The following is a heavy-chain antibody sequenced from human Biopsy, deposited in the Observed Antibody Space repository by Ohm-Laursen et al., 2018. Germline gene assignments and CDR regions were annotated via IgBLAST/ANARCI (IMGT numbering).Heavy chain of an antibody. D-gene: IGHD6-19*01. V-gene: IGHV3-23*01. CDR3: RAVAGEAFDL. CDR1: GFDFSSYG. CDR2: ISGSAAST. Sequence: SLRLSCAASGFDFSSYGMHWVRQTPGKGLEWVSAISGSAASTYYSDSVKGRFTISRDNSKNMMYLQMNSLRADDTALYYCRAVAGEAFDLWAKGLWSPSLQ. J-gene: IGHJ3*01.